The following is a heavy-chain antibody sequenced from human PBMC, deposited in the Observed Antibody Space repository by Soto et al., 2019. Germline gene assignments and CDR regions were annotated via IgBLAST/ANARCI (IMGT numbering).Heavy chain of an antibody. CDR1: GCSISSGDYY. J-gene: IGHJ6*02. CDR3: AREGGSDYYYGMDV. Sequence: SETLSLTCTVSGCSISSGDYYWSWIRQPPGKGLEWIGYIYYSGSTYYNPSLKSRVTISVDTSKNQFSLKLSSVTAADTAVYYCAREGGSDYYYGMDVWGQGTTVTVSS. V-gene: IGHV4-30-4*01. CDR2: IYYSGST.